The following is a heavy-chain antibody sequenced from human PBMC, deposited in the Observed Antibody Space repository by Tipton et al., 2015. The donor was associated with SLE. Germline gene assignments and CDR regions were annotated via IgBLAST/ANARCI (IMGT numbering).Heavy chain of an antibody. CDR2: INHSGST. Sequence: TLSLTCAVYGGSFSGYYWSWIRQPPGKGPEWIGEINHSGSTNYNPSLKSRVTISVDTSKNQFSLKLSSVTAADTAVYYCARYDYGDYVFDYWGQGTLVTVSS. D-gene: IGHD4-17*01. V-gene: IGHV4-34*01. CDR3: ARYDYGDYVFDY. CDR1: GGSFSGYY. J-gene: IGHJ4*02.